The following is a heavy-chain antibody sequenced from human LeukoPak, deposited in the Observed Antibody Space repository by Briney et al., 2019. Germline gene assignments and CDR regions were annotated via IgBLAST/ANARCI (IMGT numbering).Heavy chain of an antibody. CDR2: INHSGST. D-gene: IGHD3-22*01. Sequence: SETLSLTCAVYGGSFSGYYWSWIRQPPGKGLEWIGEINHSGSTNYNPSLKSRVTISVDTSKNQFSLKLSSVTAADTAEYYCAREASYYDSSGYVDYWGQGTLVTVSS. CDR3: AREASYYDSSGYVDY. CDR1: GGSFSGYY. J-gene: IGHJ4*02. V-gene: IGHV4-34*01.